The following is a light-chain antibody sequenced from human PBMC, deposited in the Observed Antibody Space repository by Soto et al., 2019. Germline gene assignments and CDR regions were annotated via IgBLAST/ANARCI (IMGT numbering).Light chain of an antibody. V-gene: IGKV3D-20*01. CDR3: QQYGSSPIT. J-gene: IGKJ5*01. CDR1: QSVSSSY. Sequence: VVLTQSPATLSLSPGERGTLSCGASQSVSSSYVAWYQHKPGLAPRLLIHDTSSRAIGIPDRLCGSKSGTNFTLTIRRMEPEDVGMYSCQQYGSSPITFGQGTRLDMK. CDR2: DTS.